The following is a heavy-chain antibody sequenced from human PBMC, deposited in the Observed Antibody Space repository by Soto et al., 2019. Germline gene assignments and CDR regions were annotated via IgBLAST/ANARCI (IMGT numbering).Heavy chain of an antibody. CDR1: GFTFSSHW. CDR3: GRDLAGHGAFDI. Sequence: EVQLVESGGGLVQPGGSLRLSCAASGFTFSSHWMHWVRQAPGKGLVWVSAISSDGSITNYADSVKGRFTISRDNARNTLDLQMNSLRAEDTAVYYCGRDLAGHGAFDIWGQGTMVTVSS. J-gene: IGHJ3*02. CDR2: ISSDGSIT. V-gene: IGHV3-74*01.